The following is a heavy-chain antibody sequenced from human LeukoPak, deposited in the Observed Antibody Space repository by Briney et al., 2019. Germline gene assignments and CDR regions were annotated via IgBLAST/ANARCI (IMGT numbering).Heavy chain of an antibody. D-gene: IGHD1-26*01. J-gene: IGHJ3*02. CDR2: ISGSGGST. V-gene: IGHV3-23*01. Sequence: GGSLRLSCAVSGFTLSNYAMSWVRQAPGKGLEWVSSISGSGGSTSCADSVKGRFTISRDNSKDTLYLQMNSLRAEDTAVYYCAKGRTSGPYDAFDIWGQGTMVTVSS. CDR1: GFTLSNYA. CDR3: AKGRTSGPYDAFDI.